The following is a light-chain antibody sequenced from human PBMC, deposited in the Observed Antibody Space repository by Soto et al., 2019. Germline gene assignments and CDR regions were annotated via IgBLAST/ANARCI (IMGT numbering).Light chain of an antibody. CDR1: SSDVGSYNY. V-gene: IGLV2-11*01. Sequence: QSALTQPPSVSGSPGQSVTISCTGTSSDVGSYNYVSWYQQNPGKAPKVMIYDVSKRPSGVPDRFSGSKSGNTASLTISGFQAEDEADYYCYYYADTYFVVFGGGTKLTVL. J-gene: IGLJ3*02. CDR2: DVS. CDR3: YYYADTYFVV.